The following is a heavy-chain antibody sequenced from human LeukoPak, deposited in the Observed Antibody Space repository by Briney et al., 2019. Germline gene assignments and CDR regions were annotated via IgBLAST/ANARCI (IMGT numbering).Heavy chain of an antibody. CDR1: GFTFSSYA. CDR2: ISGSGGST. J-gene: IGHJ4*02. D-gene: IGHD3-3*01. Sequence: PGGSLRLSCAASGFTFSSYAMSWVRQAPGKGLEWVSAISGSGGSTYYADSVKGRFAISRDNSKNTLYLQMNSLRAEDTAVYYCAKEGTQEYYDFWSYYFGYWGQGTLVTVSS. CDR3: AKEGTQEYYDFWSYYFGY. V-gene: IGHV3-23*01.